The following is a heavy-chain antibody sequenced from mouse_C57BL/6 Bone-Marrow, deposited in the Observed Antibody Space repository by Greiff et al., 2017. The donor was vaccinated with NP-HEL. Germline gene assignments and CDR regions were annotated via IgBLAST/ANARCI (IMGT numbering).Heavy chain of an antibody. V-gene: IGHV3-6*01. D-gene: IGHD2-2*01. CDR3: ARGREGYYYAMDY. J-gene: IGHJ4*01. CDR2: ISYDGSN. Sequence: EVKLQESGPGLVKPSQSLSLTCYVTGYSITSGYYWNWIRQFPGNNLEWMGYISYDGSNNYNPYLKNRISITRDTSKNPFFLKLNTVTTEDTATYYCARGREGYYYAMDYWGQGTSVTVSS. CDR1: GYSITSGYY.